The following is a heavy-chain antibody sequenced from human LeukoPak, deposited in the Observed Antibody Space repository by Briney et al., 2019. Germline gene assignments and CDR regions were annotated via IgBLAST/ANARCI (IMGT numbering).Heavy chain of an antibody. D-gene: IGHD3-9*01. CDR2: ISWNSGSI. CDR1: GFTFDDYA. CDR3: AKDTHFDWFEPNWFDP. V-gene: IGHV3-9*01. Sequence: GRSLRLSCAASGFTFDDYAMHWVRQAPGKGLEWVSGISWNSGSIGYADSVKGRFTISRDNAKNSLYLQMNSLRAEDTALYYCAKDTHFDWFEPNWFDPWGQGTLVTVSS. J-gene: IGHJ5*02.